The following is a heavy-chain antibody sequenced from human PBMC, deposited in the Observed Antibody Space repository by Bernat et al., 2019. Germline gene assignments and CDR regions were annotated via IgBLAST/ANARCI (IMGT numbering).Heavy chain of an antibody. CDR1: GFTFSSYS. J-gene: IGHJ4*02. CDR2: ISSSSSYI. V-gene: IGHV3-21*01. Sequence: EVQLVESGGGLVKPGGSLRLSCAASGFTFSSYSMNWVRQAPGKGLEWVSSISSSSSYIYYADSVKGRFTISRDNAKNSLYLKMNSLRAEDTAVYYCARDLGIAVAGSFDYWGQGTLVTVSS. D-gene: IGHD6-19*01. CDR3: ARDLGIAVAGSFDY.